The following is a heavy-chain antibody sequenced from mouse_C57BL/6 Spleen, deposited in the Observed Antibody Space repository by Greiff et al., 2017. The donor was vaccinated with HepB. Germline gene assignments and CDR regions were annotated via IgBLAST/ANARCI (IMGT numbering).Heavy chain of an antibody. D-gene: IGHD1-1*01. CDR3: ARRYGSSSGHFDY. V-gene: IGHV7-3*01. CDR2: IRNKANGYTT. CDR1: GFTFTDYY. J-gene: IGHJ2*01. Sequence: EVKLLESGGGLVQPGGSLSLSCAASGFTFTDYYMSWVRQPPGKALEWLGFIRNKANGYTTEYSASVKGRFTISRDNSQSILYLQMNALRAEDSATYYCARRYGSSSGHFDYWGQGTTLTVSS.